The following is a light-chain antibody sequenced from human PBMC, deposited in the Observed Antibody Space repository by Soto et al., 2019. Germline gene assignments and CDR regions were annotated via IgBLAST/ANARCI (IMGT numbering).Light chain of an antibody. V-gene: IGKV1-27*01. CDR1: QALRND. CDR2: AAS. J-gene: IGKJ3*01. Sequence: DIPMTQSPSSLSASVGARVTITCRARQALRNDLAWYQQKPGKVPKVLIHAASTLQSGVPSRFSGSGSGTEFTITISGLQPDDVATYYCQKCNSAPFTFGPGPKVDIK. CDR3: QKCNSAPFT.